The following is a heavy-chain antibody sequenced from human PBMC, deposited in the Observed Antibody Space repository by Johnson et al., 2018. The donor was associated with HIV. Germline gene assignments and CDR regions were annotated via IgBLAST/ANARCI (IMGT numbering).Heavy chain of an antibody. J-gene: IGHJ3*02. D-gene: IGHD4-23*01. V-gene: IGHV3-30*18. Sequence: QVQLVESGGGLVQPGGSLRLSCAASGFTFSSYWMNWVRQAPGKGLEWVAVITFEGSDKYYADSVKDQVTISRDDSKNTLYLRLNSLRPEDSAVYYCAKDVSVVTPSGSVDIWGQGTMVTVSS. CDR1: GFTFSSYW. CDR3: AKDVSVVTPSGSVDI. CDR2: ITFEGSDK.